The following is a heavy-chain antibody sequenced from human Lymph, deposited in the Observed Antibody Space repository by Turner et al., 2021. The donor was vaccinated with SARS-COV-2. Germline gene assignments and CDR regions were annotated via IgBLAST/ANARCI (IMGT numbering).Heavy chain of an antibody. CDR1: GYTFTSYD. CDR3: ARAAKLTVWFDP. CDR2: MNPNSGNT. J-gene: IGHJ5*02. Sequence: QVQLVQSGAEVKKPGASVKVSCKASGYTFTSYDINWVRQATVQGLEWRGWMNPNSGNTGYAKKFQGRVTMTRNTSIRTAYMELSSLRAEDTAVYYCARAAKLTVWFDPWGQGTLVTVSS. V-gene: IGHV1-8*01. D-gene: IGHD6-25*01.